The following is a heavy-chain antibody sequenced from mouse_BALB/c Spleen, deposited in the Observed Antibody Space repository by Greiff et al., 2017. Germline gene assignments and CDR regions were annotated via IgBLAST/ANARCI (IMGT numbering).Heavy chain of an antibody. CDR3: ARSYRYDDFDY. V-gene: IGHV3-2*02. CDR2: ISYSGST. D-gene: IGHD2-14*01. J-gene: IGHJ2*01. CDR1: GYSITSDYA. Sequence: EVKLQESGPGLVKPSQSLSLTCTVTGYSITSDYAWNWIRQFPGNKLEWMGYISYSGSTSYNPSLKSRISITRDTSKNQFFLQLNSVTTEDTATYYCARSYRYDDFDYWGQGTTLTVSS.